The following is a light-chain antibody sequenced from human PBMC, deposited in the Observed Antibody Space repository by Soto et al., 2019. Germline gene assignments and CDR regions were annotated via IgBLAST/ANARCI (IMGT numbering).Light chain of an antibody. CDR3: QQYGISPLP. CDR2: AAS. CDR1: QSISSDY. V-gene: IGKV3-20*01. J-gene: IGKJ4*01. Sequence: EIVLTQSPGTLSLSPGERATLSCRASQSISSDYLAWYQQKPGQAPRLLIYAASIRAAGIPDTFGGSGSGTDFTLTITRLEPEHFAVYYCQQYGISPLPFGGGTKVEIK.